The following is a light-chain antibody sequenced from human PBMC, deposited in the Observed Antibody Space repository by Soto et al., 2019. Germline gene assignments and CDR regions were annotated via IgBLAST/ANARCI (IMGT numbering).Light chain of an antibody. J-gene: IGKJ4*01. CDR2: WAS. CDR1: QSVLYSSNNKNY. Sequence: DIVMTQSPDSLAVSLGERATINCKSSQSVLYSSNNKNYFAWYQQKPGQPPKLLIYWASTRESGVPDRFSGSGSGTDFTLTISSLQAEDVAVYYCQQYYSIPRTFGGGTKVEIK. V-gene: IGKV4-1*01. CDR3: QQYYSIPRT.